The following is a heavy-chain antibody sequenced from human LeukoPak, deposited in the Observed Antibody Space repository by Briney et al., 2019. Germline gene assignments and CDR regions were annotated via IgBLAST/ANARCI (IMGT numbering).Heavy chain of an antibody. CDR3: ARDHDWAFDL. J-gene: IGHJ4*02. V-gene: IGHV3-48*02. CDR1: GFPFASYV. D-gene: IGHD3-9*01. CDR2: INHDAEMI. Sequence: GGSLRLSCDGSGFPFASYVMSWVRQPPGKGLEWIAYINHDAEMIFYPDFVKGRFTISRDNAKKSLYLQMNALRYEDTAIYYCARDHDWAFDLWGQGTLVTVSS.